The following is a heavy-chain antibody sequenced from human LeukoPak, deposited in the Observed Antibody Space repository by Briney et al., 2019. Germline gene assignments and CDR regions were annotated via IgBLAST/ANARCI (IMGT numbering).Heavy chain of an antibody. CDR3: ARSRVVPAAIRYYYYGMDV. CDR2: INHSGST. D-gene: IGHD2-2*01. J-gene: IGHJ6*02. Sequence: PSETLSLTCAVYGGSFSGYYWSWIRQPPGKGLEWIGEINHSGSTNYNPSLKSRVTISVDTSKNQFSLKLSSVTAADTAVYYCARSRVVPAAIRYYYYGMDVWGQGTTATVSS. CDR1: GGSFSGYY. V-gene: IGHV4-34*01.